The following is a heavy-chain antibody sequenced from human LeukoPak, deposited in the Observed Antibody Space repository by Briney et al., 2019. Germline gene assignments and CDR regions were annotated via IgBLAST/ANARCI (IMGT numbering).Heavy chain of an antibody. CDR1: GYTFTSYD. D-gene: IGHD6-6*01. J-gene: IGHJ4*02. Sequence: ASVKVSCKASGYTFTSYDINWVRQATGQGLEWMGWMNPNSGNTGYAQKLQGRVTMTTDTSTSTAYMELRSLRSDDTAVYYCAREVWQLPDYWGQGTLVTVSS. V-gene: IGHV1-8*01. CDR3: AREVWQLPDY. CDR2: MNPNSGNT.